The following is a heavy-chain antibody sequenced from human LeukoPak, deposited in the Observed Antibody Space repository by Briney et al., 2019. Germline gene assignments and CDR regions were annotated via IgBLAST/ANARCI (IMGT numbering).Heavy chain of an antibody. CDR3: SRSGVGSTNSFDV. V-gene: IGHV3-49*04. D-gene: IGHD1-26*01. Sequence: PGGSLRLSCTTSGFTFGDYAMNWVRQAPGKGLEWVGFIRSKAYGATPEYAASVKGRFTISRDDSKTIAYLQMNSLQIEDTAVYYCSRSGVGSTNSFDVWGQGTMVTVSS. J-gene: IGHJ3*01. CDR1: GFTFGDYA. CDR2: IRSKAYGATP.